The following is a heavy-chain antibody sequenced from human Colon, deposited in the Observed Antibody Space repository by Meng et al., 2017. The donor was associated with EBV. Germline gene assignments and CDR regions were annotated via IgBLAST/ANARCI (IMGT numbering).Heavy chain of an antibody. J-gene: IGHJ5*02. CDR2: IYYIGGT. CDR3: ARVSGRSFDP. Sequence: VQLPESGPGLVKPSETLSLTCTVSGDSVATGRYYWSWIRQPPGKGLEWIAYIYYIGGTNYNPSLKSRLTISLDTSKNQFSLSLRSVTAADTAVYYCARVSGRSFDPWGQGTLVTVSS. D-gene: IGHD3-10*01. CDR1: GDSVATGRYY. V-gene: IGHV4-61*01.